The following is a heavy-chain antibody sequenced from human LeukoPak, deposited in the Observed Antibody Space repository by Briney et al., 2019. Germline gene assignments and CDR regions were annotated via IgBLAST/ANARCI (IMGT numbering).Heavy chain of an antibody. J-gene: IGHJ4*02. Sequence: SETLSLTCTVSGGSISSYYWSWIRQPPGKGLEWIGYIYYSGSTNYNPSLKSRVTISVDTSKNQFSLKLSSVTAADTAVYYCARGPTKNYFDYWGQGTLVTVSS. D-gene: IGHD2-8*01. CDR3: ARGPTKNYFDY. V-gene: IGHV4-59*01. CDR2: IYYSGST. CDR1: GGSISSYY.